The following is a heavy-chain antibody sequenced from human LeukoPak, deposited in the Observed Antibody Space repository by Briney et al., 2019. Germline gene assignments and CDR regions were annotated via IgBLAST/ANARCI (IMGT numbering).Heavy chain of an antibody. J-gene: IGHJ4*02. CDR2: IRYDGSNK. D-gene: IGHD6-19*01. CDR3: AKVSGSGWYLDY. CDR1: GFTFSSYG. V-gene: IGHV3-30*02. Sequence: GGSLRLSCAASGFTFSSYGMRWVRQAPGKGLEWVAFIRYDGSNKYYADSVKGRFTISRGNSKNTLYLQMNSLRAEDTAVYYCAKVSGSGWYLDYWGQGTLVTVSS.